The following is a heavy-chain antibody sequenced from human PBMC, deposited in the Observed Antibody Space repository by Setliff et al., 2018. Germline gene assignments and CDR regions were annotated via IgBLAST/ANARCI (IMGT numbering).Heavy chain of an antibody. D-gene: IGHD1-26*01. CDR1: GGSISSHY. Sequence: SENLSLTCTVSGGSISSHYWTWIRQPAGKGLEWIGRLYTSGDTNYNPSLKSRVSMSLDTSKNQFSLKLSSVTAADTAVYYCARDRVVGLAGRRGFYFDYWGQGTLVTVAS. CDR2: LYTSGDT. V-gene: IGHV4-4*07. CDR3: ARDRVVGLAGRRGFYFDY. J-gene: IGHJ4*02.